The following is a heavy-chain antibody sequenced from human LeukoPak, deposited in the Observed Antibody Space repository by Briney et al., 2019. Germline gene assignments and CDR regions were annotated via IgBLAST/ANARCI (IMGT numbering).Heavy chain of an antibody. D-gene: IGHD6-13*01. CDR3: AKDRGSSRFDP. V-gene: IGHV3-30*02. CDR1: GFIFSRYD. Sequence: GGSLSLFCAACGFIFSRYDMHWLRQATGKGLEWVAFTRYDGSNKYYADSVKGRFTISRDNSKNTLYLQMNSLTAEDTAVYYCAKDRGSSRFDPWGQGTLVTVSS. J-gene: IGHJ5*02. CDR2: TRYDGSNK.